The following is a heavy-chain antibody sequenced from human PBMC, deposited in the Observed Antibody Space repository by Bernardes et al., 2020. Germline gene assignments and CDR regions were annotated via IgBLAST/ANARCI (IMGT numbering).Heavy chain of an antibody. Sequence: GGSLRLSCAASGFTFSSYGMHWVRQAPGKGLEWVAVIWYDGSNKYYADSVKGRFTISRDNSKNTLYLQMNSLRAEDTAVYYCARDGGLDAGYFDYWGQGTLVTVSS. CDR1: GFTFSSYG. CDR2: IWYDGSNK. J-gene: IGHJ4*02. CDR3: ARDGGLDAGYFDY. D-gene: IGHD2-15*01. V-gene: IGHV3-33*01.